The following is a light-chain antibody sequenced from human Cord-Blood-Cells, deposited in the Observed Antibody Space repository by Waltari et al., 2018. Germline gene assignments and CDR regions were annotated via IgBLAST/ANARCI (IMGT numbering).Light chain of an antibody. CDR1: SSDVGGYNY. V-gene: IGLV2-14*01. CDR3: SSYTSSSTLV. J-gene: IGLJ2*01. CDR2: DVS. Sequence: QSALTQPASVSGSPGQSITIYCTGTSSDVGGYNYVSWYQQHPSKAPKLMMYDVSKRPSGVSNRFSGSKSGNTASLTISGLQAEDEADYYCSSYTSSSTLVFGGGTKLTVL.